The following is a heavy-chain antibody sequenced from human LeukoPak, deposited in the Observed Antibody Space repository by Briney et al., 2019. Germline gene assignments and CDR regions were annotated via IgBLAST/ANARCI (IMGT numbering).Heavy chain of an antibody. CDR3: AKDGPGRIAAADYYFDY. CDR1: GFTFSSYA. Sequence: GGSLRLSCAASGFTFSSYAMSWVRQAPGKGLEWVSAISGSGGSTYYADSVKGRFTISRDNSKNTLYLQMNSLRAEDTAVYYCAKDGPGRIAAADYYFDYWGQGTQVTVSS. CDR2: ISGSGGST. J-gene: IGHJ4*02. V-gene: IGHV3-23*01. D-gene: IGHD6-13*01.